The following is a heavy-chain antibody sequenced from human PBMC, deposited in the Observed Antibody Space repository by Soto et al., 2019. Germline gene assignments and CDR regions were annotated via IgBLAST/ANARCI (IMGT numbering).Heavy chain of an antibody. CDR1: GGSISSGDYY. CDR3: ARVNTAMGFPFDY. Sequence: PSETLSLTCTVSGGSISSGDYYWSWIRQPPGKGLEWIGYIYCSGSTYYNPSLKSRVTISVDTSKNQFSLKLSSVTAADTAVYYCARVNTAMGFPFDYWGQGTLVTVSS. CDR2: IYCSGST. D-gene: IGHD5-18*01. V-gene: IGHV4-30-4*01. J-gene: IGHJ4*02.